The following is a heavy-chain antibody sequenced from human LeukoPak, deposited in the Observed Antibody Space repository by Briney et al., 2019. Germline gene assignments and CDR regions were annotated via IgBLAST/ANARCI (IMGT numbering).Heavy chain of an antibody. J-gene: IGHJ3*02. CDR1: GGSISSGGYY. V-gene: IGHV4-31*03. D-gene: IGHD3-22*01. CDR2: IYYSGST. Sequence: SQTLSLTCTVSGGSISSGGYYWSWIRQHPGKGLEWIGYIYYSGSTYYNPSLKSRVTISVDTSKNQFSLKLSSVTAADTAVYYCATRYYYDSSGYSDAFDIWGQGTLVTVSS. CDR3: ATRYYYDSSGYSDAFDI.